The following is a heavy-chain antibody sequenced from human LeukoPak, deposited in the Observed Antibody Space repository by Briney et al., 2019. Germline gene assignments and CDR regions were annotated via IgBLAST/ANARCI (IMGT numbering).Heavy chain of an antibody. J-gene: IGHJ4*02. D-gene: IGHD3-10*01. V-gene: IGHV3-13*01. CDR3: AKAAWFGESHFDY. CDR2: IGTAGDT. Sequence: GGSLRLSCAASGFTFSSYDMHWVRQATGKGLEWVSAIGTAGDTYYPGSVKGRFTISRDNSKNTLYLQMNSLRAEDTAVYYCAKAAWFGESHFDYWGQGTLVTVSS. CDR1: GFTFSSYD.